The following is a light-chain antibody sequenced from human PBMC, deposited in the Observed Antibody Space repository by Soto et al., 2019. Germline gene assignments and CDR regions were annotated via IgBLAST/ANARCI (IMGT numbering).Light chain of an antibody. V-gene: IGLV2-23*01. CDR1: SSDVGSYNL. Sequence: QSALTQPASVSGSPGPSITISCTGTSSDVGSYNLVSWYQQHPGKAPKLMIYEGSKRPSGVSNRFSGSKSGNTASLTISGLQAEDEADYYCCSYAGSSTPAGVFGGGTKLTVL. CDR3: CSYAGSSTPAGV. CDR2: EGS. J-gene: IGLJ2*01.